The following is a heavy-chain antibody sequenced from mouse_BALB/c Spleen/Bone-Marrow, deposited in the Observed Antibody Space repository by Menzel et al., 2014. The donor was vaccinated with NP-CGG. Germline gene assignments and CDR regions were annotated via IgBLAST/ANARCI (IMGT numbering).Heavy chain of an antibody. CDR3: VREAY. J-gene: IGHJ3*01. CDR2: IRSKSNNYAT. Sequence: EVKLVESGGGLVQPKGSLMLSCAASGFTFNTYAMNWVRQAPGKGLEWVARIRSKSNNYATYYADSVKDRFTISRDDSQSMLYLQMNNLKTEDTDMYYCVREAYWGQGTLVTVSA. CDR1: GFTFNTYA. V-gene: IGHV10-1*02.